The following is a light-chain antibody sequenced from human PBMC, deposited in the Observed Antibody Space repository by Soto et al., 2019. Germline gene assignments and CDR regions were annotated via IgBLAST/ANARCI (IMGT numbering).Light chain of an antibody. CDR3: SSYTSSGTLVV. J-gene: IGLJ2*01. V-gene: IGLV2-14*01. CDR1: SSDIGGYKF. Sequence: QSALTQPASVSGSPGQSITISCTGTSSDIGGYKFVSWYQQHPGKAPKLMIYDVSNRPSGVSNRFSCYKSGNTASLTISGRQAEDEADYYCSSYTSSGTLVVFGGGTQLTVL. CDR2: DVS.